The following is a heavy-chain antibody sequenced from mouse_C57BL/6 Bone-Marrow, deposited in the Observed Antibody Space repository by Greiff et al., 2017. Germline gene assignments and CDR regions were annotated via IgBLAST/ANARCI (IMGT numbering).Heavy chain of an antibody. J-gene: IGHJ1*03. CDR2: IYPGSGST. Sequence: QVQLQQPGAELVKPGASVKMSCKASGYTFTSDWITWVKQRPGQGLEWIGDIYPGSGSTEYNEKFKRKATLTVDTSSSTAYMQLSSLTSEDSAVYYCTRPYCSNYWDMDVWGTGTTVTVSS. CDR1: GYTFTSDW. D-gene: IGHD2-5*01. CDR3: TRPYCSNYWDMDV. V-gene: IGHV1-55*01.